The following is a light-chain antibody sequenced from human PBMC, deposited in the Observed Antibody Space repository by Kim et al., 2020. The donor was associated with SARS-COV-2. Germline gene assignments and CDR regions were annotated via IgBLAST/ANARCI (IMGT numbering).Light chain of an antibody. CDR1: YRDIGTYNY. Sequence: GQSITISCTGTYRDIGTYNYVSWFQQHPGKVPTLIIYDVNNRPSGISDRFSGSKSGNTASLTISGLQAEDEADYYCSSYTSSSTYVFGTGTKVTVL. V-gene: IGLV2-14*03. J-gene: IGLJ1*01. CDR2: DVN. CDR3: SSYTSSSTYV.